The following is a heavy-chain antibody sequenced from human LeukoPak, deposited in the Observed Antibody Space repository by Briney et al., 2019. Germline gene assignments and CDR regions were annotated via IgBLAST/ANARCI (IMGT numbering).Heavy chain of an antibody. Sequence: GESLKISCKASGYTFSHYWIGWVRQMPREGLEWVGIFHPADSDTSYSPSFQGQVTISADRSTNTAHLQWSSLKTSDNAIYYCARLNGGSYYFDFWGQGTLISVSS. CDR3: ARLNGGSYYFDF. CDR1: GYTFSHYW. V-gene: IGHV5-51*01. J-gene: IGHJ4*02. D-gene: IGHD1-26*01. CDR2: FHPADSDT.